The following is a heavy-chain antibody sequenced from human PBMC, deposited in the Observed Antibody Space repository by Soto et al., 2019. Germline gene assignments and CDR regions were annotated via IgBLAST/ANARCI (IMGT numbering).Heavy chain of an antibody. CDR1: GGSVSSGDYY. D-gene: IGHD3-3*01. CDR2: IYYSETT. V-gene: IGHV4-30-4*01. Sequence: SETLSLTCTVSGGSVSSGDYYWSWIRQPPGKGLEWIGHIYYSETTHYNPSLKSRVIISVDTSKNQFSLKLTSVTAADTAVYYCARGGVFRVLEVTNFDSWGQGTQVTVSS. J-gene: IGHJ4*02. CDR3: ARGGVFRVLEVTNFDS.